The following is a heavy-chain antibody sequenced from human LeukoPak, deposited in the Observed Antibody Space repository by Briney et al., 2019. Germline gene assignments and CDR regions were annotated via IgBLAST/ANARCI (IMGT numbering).Heavy chain of an antibody. CDR2: ISGSGGST. CDR3: ATPMRDSSSWRYYFDY. Sequence: GGSLRLSCAASGFTFSSYAMSWVRQAPGKGLEWVSAISGSGGSTYYADSVKGRFTISRDNSKNTLYLQMNSLRAEDTAVYYCATPMRDSSSWRYYFDYWGQGTLVTVSS. V-gene: IGHV3-23*01. J-gene: IGHJ4*02. CDR1: GFTFSSYA. D-gene: IGHD6-13*01.